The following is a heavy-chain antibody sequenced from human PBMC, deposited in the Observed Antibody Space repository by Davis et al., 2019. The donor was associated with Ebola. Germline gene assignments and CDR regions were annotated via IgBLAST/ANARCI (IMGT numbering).Heavy chain of an antibody. Sequence: MPSETLSLTCAVYGGSFSGYYWSWIRQPPGKGLEWIGEINHSGSTNYNPSLKSRVTISVDTSKNQFSLKLGSVTAADTAVYYCARGALYMVQGVIIAHYYYYGMDVWGQGTTVTVSS. V-gene: IGHV4-34*01. D-gene: IGHD3-10*01. CDR2: INHSGST. CDR3: ARGALYMVQGVIIAHYYYYGMDV. J-gene: IGHJ6*02. CDR1: GGSFSGYY.